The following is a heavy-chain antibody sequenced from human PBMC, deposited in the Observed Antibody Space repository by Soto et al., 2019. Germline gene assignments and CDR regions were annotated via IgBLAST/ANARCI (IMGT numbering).Heavy chain of an antibody. J-gene: IGHJ6*02. CDR3: ARPHYCSGGSCYSGYYYGMDV. CDR1: GYSFTSYW. CDR2: IYPGDSDT. D-gene: IGHD2-15*01. V-gene: IGHV5-51*01. Sequence: GESLKISCKGSGYSFTSYWIGWVRQMPGKGLEWMGIIYPGDSDTRYSPSFQGQVTISADKSISTAYLQWSSLKASDTAMYYCARPHYCSGGSCYSGYYYGMDVWGQGTTVTVSS.